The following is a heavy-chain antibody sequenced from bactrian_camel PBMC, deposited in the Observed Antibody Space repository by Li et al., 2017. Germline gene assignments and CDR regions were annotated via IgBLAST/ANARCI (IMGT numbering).Heavy chain of an antibody. V-gene: IGHV3-2*01. D-gene: IGHD1*01. CDR1: GFTFSSYY. J-gene: IGHJ4*01. Sequence: HVQLVESGGGLVQPGGSLRLSCAASGFTFSSYYMTWVRQAPGKGLEWVTSIDRDGSNTYYAESVKGRFTISQNHAENLLHLQMNDLKSEDTGTYYCVAEVGLCIDSFGWRREFGSWGPGTQVTVS. CDR3: VAEVGLCIDSFGWRREFGS. CDR2: IDRDGSNT.